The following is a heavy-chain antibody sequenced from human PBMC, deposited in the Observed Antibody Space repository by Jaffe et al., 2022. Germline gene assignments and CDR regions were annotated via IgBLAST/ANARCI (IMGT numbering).Heavy chain of an antibody. CDR2: ISGSGGNR. CDR3: AKDRGTNTDSFDY. D-gene: IGHD1-26*01. CDR1: GFTFSTFA. V-gene: IGHV3-23*01. Sequence: EMQLLESGGGLVQPGGSLRLSCVASGFTFSTFAMTWIRQAPGKGLEWVSVISGSGGNRYYVDSVRGRFIISRDNSKNTLYLQMNSLRAEDTAVYYCAKDRGTNTDSFDYWGQGTLVTVSS. J-gene: IGHJ4*02.